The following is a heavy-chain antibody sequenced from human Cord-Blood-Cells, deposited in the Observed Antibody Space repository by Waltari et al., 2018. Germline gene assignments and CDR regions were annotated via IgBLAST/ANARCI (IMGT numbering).Heavy chain of an antibody. Sequence: QVQLVQSGAEVKKPGASVKVSCKASGYTFTGYYMHWVRQAPGQGREWMGWIHPNSGGTNYAQKFQGWVTMTRDTAISTAYMELSMLRSDDTAVYYCARGGDYYYYGMDVWGQGTTVTVSS. D-gene: IGHD3-10*01. CDR2: IHPNSGGT. CDR3: ARGGDYYYYGMDV. V-gene: IGHV1-2*04. J-gene: IGHJ6*02. CDR1: GYTFTGYY.